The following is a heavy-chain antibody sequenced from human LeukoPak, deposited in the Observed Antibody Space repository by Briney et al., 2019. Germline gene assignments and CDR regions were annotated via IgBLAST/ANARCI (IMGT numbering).Heavy chain of an antibody. CDR2: INHSGST. J-gene: IGHJ6*03. V-gene: IGHV4-34*01. D-gene: IGHD1-26*01. CDR1: GGSFSGYY. Sequence: SETLSLTCAVYGGSFSGYYWSWIRQPPGKGLEWIGEINHSGSTNYNPSLKSRVTISVDTSKNQFSLKLSSVTAADTAVYYCARGNTGDSGSYYGAYYYYYYMDVWGKGTTDTVSS. CDR3: ARGNTGDSGSYYGAYYYYYYMDV.